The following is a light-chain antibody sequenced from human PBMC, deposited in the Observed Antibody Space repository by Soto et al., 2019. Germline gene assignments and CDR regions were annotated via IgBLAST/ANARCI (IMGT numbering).Light chain of an antibody. CDR3: QQYGSSWT. CDR2: GAS. V-gene: IGKV3-20*01. Sequence: EIVLTQSPVTLSLSPGERATLSCRASQSVSRSLAWYQQKPGQAPRLLVYGASSRATGIPDRFSGSGSGTDFTLTISRLEPEDFAVYYCQQYGSSWTFGQGTKVDI. CDR1: QSVSRS. J-gene: IGKJ1*01.